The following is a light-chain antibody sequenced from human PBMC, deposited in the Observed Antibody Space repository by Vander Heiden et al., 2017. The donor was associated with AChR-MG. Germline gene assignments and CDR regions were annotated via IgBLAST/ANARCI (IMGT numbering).Light chain of an antibody. CDR2: GNS. Sequence: QSVLTQPPSVSGAPGPRVTISCTGSRSNIGAGYDVHWYQQLPGTAPKLLIYGNSHRPSGVPDRFSGSKSGTSASLAITGLQADDEADYYCQSYDSSLSGVVFGGGTKLTVL. J-gene: IGLJ2*01. CDR1: RSNIGAGYD. CDR3: QSYDSSLSGVV. V-gene: IGLV1-40*01.